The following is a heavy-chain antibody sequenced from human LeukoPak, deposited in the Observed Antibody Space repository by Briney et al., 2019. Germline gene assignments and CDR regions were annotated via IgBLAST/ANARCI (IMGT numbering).Heavy chain of an antibody. Sequence: SETLSLTCTVSGGSISSGGYYWSWIRQHPGKGLEWIGYIYYSGSTYYNPSLKSRVTISVDTSKNQFSLKLSSATAADTAVYYCAREREYQLPDWGQGTLVTVSS. CDR2: IYYSGST. J-gene: IGHJ4*02. V-gene: IGHV4-31*03. CDR1: GGSISSGGYY. D-gene: IGHD2-2*01. CDR3: AREREYQLPD.